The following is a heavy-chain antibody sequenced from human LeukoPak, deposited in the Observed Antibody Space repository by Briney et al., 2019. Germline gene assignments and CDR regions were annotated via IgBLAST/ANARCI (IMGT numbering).Heavy chain of an antibody. CDR3: ARRGGFGESFVE. V-gene: IGHV5-51*03. CDR1: GKTLTSSW. Sequence: GESLKISGKGFGKTLTSSWIGWVRRMPGKGRSWMGIIYPGDSDTRYSPSFQGQVTISADKSISTAYLQWSSLKASDTAMYYCARRGGFGESFVEWGQGTLVTVSS. D-gene: IGHD3-10*01. J-gene: IGHJ4*02. CDR2: IYPGDSDT.